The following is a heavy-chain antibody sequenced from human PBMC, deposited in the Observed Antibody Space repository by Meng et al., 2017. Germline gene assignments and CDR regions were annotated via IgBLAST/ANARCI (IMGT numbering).Heavy chain of an antibody. V-gene: IGHV1-2*06. Sequence: QVQLVQSGAEVKKPGASVKVSCKASGYTFPDYWLHWVRRAPGQGLEWMGRINPKSGDTHYAQRFQGRVTMTGDTSASTAYMELSSLRSEDTAVYYCATDGQDSSGYYSWYFDLWGRGTLVTVSS. CDR1: GYTFPDYW. CDR2: INPKSGDT. D-gene: IGHD3-22*01. CDR3: ATDGQDSSGYYSWYFDL. J-gene: IGHJ2*01.